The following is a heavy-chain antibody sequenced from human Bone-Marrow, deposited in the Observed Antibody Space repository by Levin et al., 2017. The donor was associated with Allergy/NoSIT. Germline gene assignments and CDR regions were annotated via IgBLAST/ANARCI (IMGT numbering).Heavy chain of an antibody. CDR2: LSYDGNEK. CDR1: GFTFSNYA. CDR3: ARDRSSSVRYFDWSFDS. J-gene: IGHJ5*01. D-gene: IGHD3-9*01. V-gene: IGHV3-30-3*01. Sequence: PGGSLRLSCASSGFTFSNYAFHWVRQTPGKGLEWVAILSYDGNEKYYADSVKGRFTIARDNSKDTLFLQMNSLGPEDTAVYYCARDRSSSVRYFDWSFDSWGQGTLVTVSS.